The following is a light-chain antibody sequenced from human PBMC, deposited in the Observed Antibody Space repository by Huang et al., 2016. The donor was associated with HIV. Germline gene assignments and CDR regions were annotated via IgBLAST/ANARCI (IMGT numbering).Light chain of an antibody. CDR3: QKYDSVPFT. CDR1: QVISNS. CDR2: GAS. Sequence: DIQMTQSPSSLSASIGDRVTITCRASQVISNSLAWYQQKTGKVPKLLMSGASTLQAGVPSRFSGSGSGTDFTLTISSLQPEDVATYYCQKYDSVPFTFGPGTKVDIK. J-gene: IGKJ3*01. V-gene: IGKV1-27*01.